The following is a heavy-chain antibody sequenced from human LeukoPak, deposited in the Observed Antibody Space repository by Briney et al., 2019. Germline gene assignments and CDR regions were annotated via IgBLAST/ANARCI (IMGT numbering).Heavy chain of an antibody. D-gene: IGHD3-16*01. CDR3: TTWGNHIDY. CDR2: IKSKVNGGTT. V-gene: IGHV3-15*07. CDR1: GITFSNAW. Sequence: GGSLRLSCVVSGITFSNAWMNWVRQTPGKGLEWVGRIKSKVNGGTTDYAAPVKGRFTISRDDSKNTLYLQMSSLKTEDTAVYYCTTWGNHIDYWGQGTLVTVSS. J-gene: IGHJ4*02.